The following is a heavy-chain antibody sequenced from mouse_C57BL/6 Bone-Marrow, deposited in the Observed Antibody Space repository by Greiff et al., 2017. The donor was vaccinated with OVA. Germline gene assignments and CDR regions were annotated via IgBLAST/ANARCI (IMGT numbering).Heavy chain of an antibody. D-gene: IGHD2-4*01. J-gene: IGHJ3*01. CDR3: ARDYEGFAY. CDR1: GYAFTNYL. V-gene: IGHV1-54*01. CDR2: INPGSGGT. Sequence: VKLMESGAELVRPGTSVKVSCKASGYAFTNYLIEWVKQRPGQGLEWIGVINPGSGGTNYNEKFKGKATLTADKSSSTAYMQLSSLTSEDSAVYFCARDYEGFAYWGQGTLVTVSA.